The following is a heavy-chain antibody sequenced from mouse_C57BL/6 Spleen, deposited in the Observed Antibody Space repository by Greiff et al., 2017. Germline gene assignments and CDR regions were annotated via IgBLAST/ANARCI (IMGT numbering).Heavy chain of an antibody. D-gene: IGHD2-5*01. V-gene: IGHV1-55*01. CDR2: IYPGSGST. Sequence: QVQLQQPGAELVKPGASVKMSCKASGYTFTSYWITWVKQRPGQGLEWIGDIYPGSGSTNYNEKFKSKATLTVDTSSSTAYMQLSSLTSEDSAVYYCAIQDYSNYEFAYWGQGTLVTVSA. CDR1: GYTFTSYW. CDR3: AIQDYSNYEFAY. J-gene: IGHJ3*01.